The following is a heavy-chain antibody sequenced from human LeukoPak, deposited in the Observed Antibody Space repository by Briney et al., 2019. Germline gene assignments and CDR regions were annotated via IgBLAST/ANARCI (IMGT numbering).Heavy chain of an antibody. D-gene: IGHD3-10*02. CDR2: MNPNSGNT. CDR1: GYTFTSYD. J-gene: IGHJ6*03. CDR3: ARGFHGRIATFIGYYYYYMDV. Sequence: VASVKVSCKASGYTFTSYDINWVRQATGQGLEWMGWMNPNSGNTGYAQKFQGRVTITRNTSISTAYMELSSLRSEDTAVYYCARGFHGRIATFIGYYYYYMDVWGKGTTVTVSS. V-gene: IGHV1-8*03.